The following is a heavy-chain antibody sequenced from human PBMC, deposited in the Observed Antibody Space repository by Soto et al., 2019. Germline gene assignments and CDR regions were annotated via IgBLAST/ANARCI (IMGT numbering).Heavy chain of an antibody. V-gene: IGHV3-23*01. Sequence: EVQLLESGGGLVQPGGSLRLSCAASGFTFNNYAMSWVRQAPGKGLEWVSGISGNGGTTPYADSVKGRFTISRDNPKNTLYLQMNRLTAEDTAVYFCANLGGTLGGMAYWGQGTLVTVSS. J-gene: IGHJ4*02. CDR3: ANLGGTLGGMAY. CDR1: GFTFNNYA. CDR2: ISGNGGTT. D-gene: IGHD3-16*01.